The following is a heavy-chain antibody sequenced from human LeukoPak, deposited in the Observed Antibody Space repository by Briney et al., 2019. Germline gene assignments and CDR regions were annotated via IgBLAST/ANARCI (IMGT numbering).Heavy chain of an antibody. CDR1: GYTFTSYG. Sequence: ASVKVSCKASGYTFTSYGISWVRQAPGQGLEWMGWISAYNGNTNYAQKLQGRVTMTTDTSTSTAYMELRSLRSDGTAVYYCARGYCSSTSCYRPGGGFDPWGQGTLVTVSS. CDR3: ARGYCSSTSCYRPGGGFDP. V-gene: IGHV1-18*01. CDR2: ISAYNGNT. J-gene: IGHJ5*02. D-gene: IGHD2-2*01.